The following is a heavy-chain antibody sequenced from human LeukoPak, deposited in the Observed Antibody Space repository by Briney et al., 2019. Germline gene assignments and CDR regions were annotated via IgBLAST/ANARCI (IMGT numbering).Heavy chain of an antibody. CDR2: ICDSGRTV. D-gene: IGHD3-22*01. CDR3: ARDRLGDYDHSGYFDK. CDR1: GFTFSDYY. J-gene: IGHJ4*02. Sequence: GGSLRLSCAASGFTFSDYYMSWLRQAPGKGLEWVAYICDSGRTVYYADSVKGRFTISRDNAKNSVYLQINNLRAVDTAVYDCARDRLGDYDHSGYFDKWGQGTLVTVSS. V-gene: IGHV3-11*01.